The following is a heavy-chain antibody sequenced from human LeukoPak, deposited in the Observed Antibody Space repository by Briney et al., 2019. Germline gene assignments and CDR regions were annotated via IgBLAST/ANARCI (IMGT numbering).Heavy chain of an antibody. V-gene: IGHV1-69*13. CDR3: ARDAEYYYDSSGYPREAFDI. J-gene: IGHJ3*02. CDR2: IIPIFGTA. CDR1: GYTFTSYY. D-gene: IGHD3-22*01. Sequence: SVKVSCKASGYTFTSYYMHWVRQAPGQGLEWMGGIIPIFGTANYAQKFQGRVTITADESTSTAYMELSSLRSEDTAVYYCARDAEYYYDSSGYPREAFDIWGQGTMVTVSS.